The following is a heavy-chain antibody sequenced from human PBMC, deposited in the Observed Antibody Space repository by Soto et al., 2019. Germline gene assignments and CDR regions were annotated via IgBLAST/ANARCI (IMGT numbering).Heavy chain of an antibody. D-gene: IGHD3-10*01. Sequence: QVQLQQWGAGLLKPSETLSLTCAVYGGSFSGYYWSWIRQPPGKGLEWIGEINHSGSTNYNPSLKSRVTMSVDTSKNQFSLKLSSVTAADTAVYYCARGRDYYGSGNYRRNYYYMDVWGKGTTVTVSS. J-gene: IGHJ6*03. CDR3: ARGRDYYGSGNYRRNYYYMDV. CDR2: INHSGST. CDR1: GGSFSGYY. V-gene: IGHV4-34*01.